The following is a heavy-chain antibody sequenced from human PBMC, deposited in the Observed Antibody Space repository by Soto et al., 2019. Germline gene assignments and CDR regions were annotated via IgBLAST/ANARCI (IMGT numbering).Heavy chain of an antibody. CDR1: GFTFSSYG. Sequence: GGSLRLSCAASGFTFSSYGMHWVRQAPGKGLEWVAVISYDGSNKYYADSVKGRFTISRDNSKNTLYLQMNSLRAEDTAVYYCATNSGYAPLYYYYGMDVWGQGTTVTVSS. J-gene: IGHJ6*02. D-gene: IGHD5-12*01. CDR2: ISYDGSNK. V-gene: IGHV3-30*03. CDR3: ATNSGYAPLYYYYGMDV.